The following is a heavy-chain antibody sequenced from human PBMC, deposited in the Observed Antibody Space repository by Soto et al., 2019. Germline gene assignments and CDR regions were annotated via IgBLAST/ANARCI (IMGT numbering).Heavy chain of an antibody. CDR2: ISAYNGNT. Sequence: QVHLVQSGAEVKKPGASVKVSCKASGYTFTNHGISWVRQAPGQGLEWMGWISAYNGNTKYAQKFQDRVTMTTDTSTSTVYMELTSLRSDDTAVYYCARDGIFWSAYGDYWGQGTLVTVSS. J-gene: IGHJ4*02. CDR1: GYTFTNHG. D-gene: IGHD3-3*01. V-gene: IGHV1-18*01. CDR3: ARDGIFWSAYGDY.